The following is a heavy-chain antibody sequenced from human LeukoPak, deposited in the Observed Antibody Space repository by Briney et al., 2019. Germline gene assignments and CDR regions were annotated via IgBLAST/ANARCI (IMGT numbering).Heavy chain of an antibody. J-gene: IGHJ4*02. V-gene: IGHV4-34*01. D-gene: IGHD2-2*01. CDR1: GGSFSGDY. Sequence: SETLSLTCAVYGGSFSGDYWSWIRQPPGKGLEWIGEINHSGSTNNNPSLKSRVTISVDTSKNQFSLKLSSVTAADTAVYYCARGRAAASGDYWGQGTLVTVSS. CDR3: ARGRAAASGDY. CDR2: INHSGST.